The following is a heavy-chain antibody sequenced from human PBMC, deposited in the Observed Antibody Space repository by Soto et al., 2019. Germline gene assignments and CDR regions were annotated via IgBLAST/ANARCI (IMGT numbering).Heavy chain of an antibody. J-gene: IGHJ1*01. Sequence: GGSLRLSCAASGFTFSSYEMNWVRQAPGKGLEWVSCISSSGSTIYYADSVKGRFTISRDNAKNSLYLQMNSLRAEDTAVYYCARGFDDSSGYYYLSFQHWGQGTLVTVYS. CDR3: ARGFDDSSGYYYLSFQH. D-gene: IGHD3-22*01. CDR1: GFTFSSYE. V-gene: IGHV3-48*03. CDR2: ISSSGSTI.